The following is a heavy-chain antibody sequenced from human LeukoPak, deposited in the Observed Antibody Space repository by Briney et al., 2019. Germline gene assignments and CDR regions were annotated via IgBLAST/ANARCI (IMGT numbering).Heavy chain of an antibody. Sequence: ASVTVSCKASGYTFTSYDINWVRQATGQGLEWMGWMNPNSGNTGYAQKFQGRVTMTRNTSISTAYMELSSLRSEDTAVYYCALRFLEWSQEYYFDYWGRGTLVTVSS. V-gene: IGHV1-8*01. J-gene: IGHJ4*02. CDR3: ALRFLEWSQEYYFDY. CDR2: MNPNSGNT. D-gene: IGHD3-3*01. CDR1: GYTFTSYD.